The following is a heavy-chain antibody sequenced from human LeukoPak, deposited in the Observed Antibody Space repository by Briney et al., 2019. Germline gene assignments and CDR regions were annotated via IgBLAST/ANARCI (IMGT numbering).Heavy chain of an antibody. V-gene: IGHV1-69*06. J-gene: IGHJ5*02. CDR3: ARSPGYSGYDHNWFDP. D-gene: IGHD5-12*01. CDR1: GGTFSSYA. CDR2: IIPIFGTA. Sequence: ASVKVSCKASGGTFSSYAISWVRQAPGQGLEWMGGIIPIFGTANYAQKFQGRVTITADKSTSTAYMELSSLRSEDTAVYYYARSPGYSGYDHNWFDPWGQGTLVTVSS.